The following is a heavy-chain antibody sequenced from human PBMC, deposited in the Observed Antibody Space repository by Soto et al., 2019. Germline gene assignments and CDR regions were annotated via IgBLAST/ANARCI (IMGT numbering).Heavy chain of an antibody. CDR3: AKYRASSSWEHFDY. J-gene: IGHJ4*02. V-gene: IGHV3-23*01. Sequence: WGSLRLSCASSGCSFSSYAMSWVRQAPGKGLEWVSAISGSGDSRYYADSVKGRFTISRDNSKNTLYLQMNSLRVEDTAVYYWAKYRASSSWEHFDYCGQGTLVTVSS. CDR1: GCSFSSYA. D-gene: IGHD6-13*01. CDR2: ISGSGDSR.